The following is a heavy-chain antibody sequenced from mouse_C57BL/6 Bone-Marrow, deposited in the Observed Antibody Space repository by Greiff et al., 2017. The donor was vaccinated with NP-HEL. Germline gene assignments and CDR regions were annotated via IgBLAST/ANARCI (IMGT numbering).Heavy chain of an antibody. CDR3: EAKLRLRPAWFAY. Sequence: QVQLQQSGPELVKPGASVKISCKASGYAFSSSWMNWVKQRPGKGLEWIGRIYPGDGDTNYNGKFKGKATLTADKSSSTAYMQLSSLTSEDSAVYFGEAKLRLRPAWFAYWGQGTLVTVSA. D-gene: IGHD3-2*02. V-gene: IGHV1-82*01. CDR1: GYAFSSSW. J-gene: IGHJ3*01. CDR2: IYPGDGDT.